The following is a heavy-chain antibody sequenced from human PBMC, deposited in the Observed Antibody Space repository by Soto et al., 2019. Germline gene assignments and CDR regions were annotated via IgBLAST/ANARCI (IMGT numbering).Heavy chain of an antibody. Sequence: EVQLLESGGGLVQPGGSLRLSCAASGFTFSSYAMSWVRQAPGKGLEWVSAISGSGGSTYYADSVKGRFTISRDNSKNTLYLQMNSLRAEDTAVYYCAKDLPPLYCSSTSCYSDAGAIDIWGQGTMVTVSS. D-gene: IGHD2-2*01. V-gene: IGHV3-23*01. CDR3: AKDLPPLYCSSTSCYSDAGAIDI. CDR1: GFTFSSYA. J-gene: IGHJ3*02. CDR2: ISGSGGST.